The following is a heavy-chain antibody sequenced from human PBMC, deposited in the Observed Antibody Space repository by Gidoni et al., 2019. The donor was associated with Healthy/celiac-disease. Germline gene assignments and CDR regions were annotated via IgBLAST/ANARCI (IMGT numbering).Heavy chain of an antibody. CDR3: ARTFWSGYYRYWYFDL. CDR2: ISYDGSNK. CDR1: GFTFSSSA. D-gene: IGHD3-3*01. Sequence: VQLVESGGGVVQPGRSLRLPCSASGFTFSSSAMHWVRQAPGKGLEWVAVISYDGSNKYYADSVKGRFTISRDNSKNTLYLQMNSLRAEDTAVYYCARTFWSGYYRYWYFDLWGRGTLVTVSS. J-gene: IGHJ2*01. V-gene: IGHV3-30*04.